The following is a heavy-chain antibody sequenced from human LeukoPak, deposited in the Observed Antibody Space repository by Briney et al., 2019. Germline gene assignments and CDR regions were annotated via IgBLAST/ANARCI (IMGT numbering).Heavy chain of an antibody. CDR2: IYYSGST. D-gene: IGHD5-18*01. V-gene: IGHV4-59*01. J-gene: IGHJ6*03. CDR1: GGSIINYY. Sequence: SETLSLTCTVSGGSIINYYWGWIRQSPGKGLEWIGYIYYSGSTSYNPSLKGRVTISVDTSKNQLSLNLSSVTAADTAVYYCAKLGKGWIRRDYYYYMDVWGKGTTVTVSS. CDR3: AKLGKGWIRRDYYYYMDV.